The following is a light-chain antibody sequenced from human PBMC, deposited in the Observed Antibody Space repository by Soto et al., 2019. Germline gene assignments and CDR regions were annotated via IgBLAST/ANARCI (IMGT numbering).Light chain of an antibody. J-gene: IGKJ1*01. CDR1: QSIAPNY. Sequence: EVVWTQWSVTLSLSPGEKAILSCRASQSIAPNYLAWYQQKPGQAHRLLIYGASSRATGIQDRFSGSGSGTDFTLTISRLEPEDFAVYFCQQHDDSFTWTFGQGTKVDIK. V-gene: IGKV3-20*01. CDR3: QQHDDSFTWT. CDR2: GAS.